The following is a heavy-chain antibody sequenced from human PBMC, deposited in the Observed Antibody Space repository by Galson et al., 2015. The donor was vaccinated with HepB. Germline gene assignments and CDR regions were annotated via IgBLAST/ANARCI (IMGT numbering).Heavy chain of an antibody. CDR1: GFTFSSYA. CDR2: ISGSGGST. D-gene: IGHD4-17*01. Sequence: SLRLSCAASGFTFSSYAMSWVRQAPGKGLEWVSAISGSGGSTYYADSVKGRFTISRDNSKNTLYLQMNSLRAEDTAVYYCAKDDYGDYEPHPFDYWGQGTLVTVSS. CDR3: AKDDYGDYEPHPFDY. J-gene: IGHJ4*02. V-gene: IGHV3-23*01.